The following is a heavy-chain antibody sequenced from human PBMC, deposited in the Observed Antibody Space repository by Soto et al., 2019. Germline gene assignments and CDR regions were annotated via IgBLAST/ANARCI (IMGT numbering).Heavy chain of an antibody. D-gene: IGHD3-10*01. CDR2: IYYSGST. Sequence: PSETLSLTCTVSGGSISSGDYYWSWIRQPPGKGLEWIGYIYYSGSTYYNPSLKSRVTISVDTSKKQLSLKLSSVAAADTAVYYCARVGGFGATTIDYWGQGTLVTVSS. CDR3: ARVGGFGATTIDY. CDR1: GGSISSGDYY. V-gene: IGHV4-30-4*01. J-gene: IGHJ4*02.